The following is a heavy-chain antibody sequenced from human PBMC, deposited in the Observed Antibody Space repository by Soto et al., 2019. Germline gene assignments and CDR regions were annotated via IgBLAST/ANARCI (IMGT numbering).Heavy chain of an antibody. Sequence: EGSRRRSWSASGCSFSSYAMSGVRQGPGKRLARVSAFSGSGGSTYYADSVKGRFTISRNNSNNTLYLQMNSLRAEDTAVYYCAKLKSGSDDYNIRDQGTMSAVS. CDR3: AKLKSGSDDYNI. CDR1: GCSFSSYA. J-gene: IGHJ3*02. D-gene: IGHD3-22*01. CDR2: FSGSGGST. V-gene: IGHV3-23*01.